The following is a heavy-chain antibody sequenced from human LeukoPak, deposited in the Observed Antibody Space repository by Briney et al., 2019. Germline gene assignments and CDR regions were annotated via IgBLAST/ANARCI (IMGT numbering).Heavy chain of an antibody. CDR1: GFTFRSYA. V-gene: IGHV3-30-3*01. J-gene: IGHJ3*02. CDR3: ARDHHDAFDI. Sequence: PGRSLRLSCAASGFTFRSYAMHWVRQAPGKGLEWVAVISYDGSNKYYADSVKGRFTISRDNSKNTLYLQMNSLRAEDTAVYYCARDHHDAFDIWGQGTMVTVSS. CDR2: ISYDGSNK.